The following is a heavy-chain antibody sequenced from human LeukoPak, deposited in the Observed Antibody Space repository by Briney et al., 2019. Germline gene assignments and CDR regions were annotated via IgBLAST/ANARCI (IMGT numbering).Heavy chain of an antibody. CDR1: GGSISSYY. D-gene: IGHD6-13*01. CDR3: AREYLYGVGQLVRSWFDP. J-gene: IGHJ5*02. V-gene: IGHV4-4*07. CDR2: IYTSGST. Sequence: SETLSLTCTVSGGSISSYYWSWIRQPAGKGLEWIGRIYTSGSTNYNPSLKSRVTMSVDTSKNQFSLKLSSVTAADTAVYYCAREYLYGVGQLVRSWFDPWGQGTLVTVSS.